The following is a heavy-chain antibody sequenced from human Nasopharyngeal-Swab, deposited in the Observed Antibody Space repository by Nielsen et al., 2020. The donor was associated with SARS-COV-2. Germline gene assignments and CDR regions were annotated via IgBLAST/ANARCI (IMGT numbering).Heavy chain of an antibody. Sequence: GESLKISCKGSGYSFTSYWIGWVRQMPGKGLEWMGIIYPGDSDIRYSPSFQGQVTISADKSISTAYMQWTSLKASDTAIYYCARPHVVGGDAFDIWGQGTMVTVSS. CDR2: IYPGDSDI. CDR1: GYSFTSYW. D-gene: IGHD3-10*01. J-gene: IGHJ3*02. V-gene: IGHV5-51*01. CDR3: ARPHVVGGDAFDI.